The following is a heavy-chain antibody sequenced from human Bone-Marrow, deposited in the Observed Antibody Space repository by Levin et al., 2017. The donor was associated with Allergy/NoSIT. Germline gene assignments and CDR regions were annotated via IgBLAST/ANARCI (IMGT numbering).Heavy chain of an antibody. Sequence: RPGGSLRLSCAASGFTVSSNYMSWVRQAPGKGLEWVSVIYSGGSTYYADSVKGRFTISRDNSKNTLDLQMNSLRAEDTAVYYCARGHYGPYYFDYWGQGTLVTVSS. J-gene: IGHJ4*02. D-gene: IGHD4-17*01. CDR2: IYSGGST. CDR3: ARGHYGPYYFDY. V-gene: IGHV3-53*01. CDR1: GFTVSSNY.